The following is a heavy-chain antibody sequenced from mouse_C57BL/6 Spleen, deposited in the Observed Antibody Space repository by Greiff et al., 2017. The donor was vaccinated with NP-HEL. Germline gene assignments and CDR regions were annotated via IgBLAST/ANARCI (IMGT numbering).Heavy chain of an antibody. CDR2: IYPGDGDT. D-gene: IGHD1-1*02. CDR1: GYAFSSYW. CDR3: ARGGGNWYFDV. J-gene: IGHJ1*03. V-gene: IGHV1-80*01. Sequence: VQGVESGAELVKPGASVKISCKASGYAFSSYWMNWVKQRPGKGLEWIGQIYPGDGDTNYNGKFKGKATLTADKSSSTAYMQLSSLTSEDSAVYFCARGGGNWYFDVWGTGTTVTVSS.